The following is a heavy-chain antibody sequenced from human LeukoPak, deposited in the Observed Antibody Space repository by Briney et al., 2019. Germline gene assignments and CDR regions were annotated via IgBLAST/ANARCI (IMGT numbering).Heavy chain of an antibody. CDR1: GFTFSRYW. Sequence: GGSLRLSCEASGFTFSRYWMHWVRQAPGKGLVWVSRIKSDGKTNYADSVKGRFTISRDNAKNTVSLQMDSLRAEDTGVYYCARAPSEVGGYYPEYFRHWGQVALLTVSS. V-gene: IGHV3-74*01. D-gene: IGHD3-22*01. CDR2: IKSDGKT. J-gene: IGHJ1*01. CDR3: ARAPSEVGGYYPEYFRH.